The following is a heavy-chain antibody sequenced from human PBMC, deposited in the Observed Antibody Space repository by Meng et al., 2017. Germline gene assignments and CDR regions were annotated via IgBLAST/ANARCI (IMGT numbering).Heavy chain of an antibody. CDR1: GFTLSSYG. J-gene: IGHJ2*01. CDR3: ARGLSTTYWYFDL. V-gene: IGHV3-33*01. D-gene: IGHD2/OR15-2a*01. Sequence: VPRVGSVGGGGRPGSALRLSCGASGFTLSSYGVHWVRQAPGKGLEWVAVIWYDGSNKYYADSVKGRFTISRDNSKNTLYLQMNSLRAEDTAVYYCARGLSTTYWYFDLWGRGTLVTVSS. CDR2: IWYDGSNK.